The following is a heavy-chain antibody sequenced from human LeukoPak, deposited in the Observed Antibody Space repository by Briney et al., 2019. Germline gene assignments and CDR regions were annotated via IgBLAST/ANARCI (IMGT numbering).Heavy chain of an antibody. V-gene: IGHV4-59*01. Sequence: SETLSLTCSVSADSITMYYWTWVRQPPGKGLEWIGYIYYSGSTNYNPSLKSRVTISVDTSKNQFSLKLSSVTAADTAVYYCASAYWSYRYPYDYWGQGTLVTVSS. CDR1: ADSITMYY. J-gene: IGHJ4*02. CDR2: IYYSGST. CDR3: ASAYWSYRYPYDY. D-gene: IGHD3-16*02.